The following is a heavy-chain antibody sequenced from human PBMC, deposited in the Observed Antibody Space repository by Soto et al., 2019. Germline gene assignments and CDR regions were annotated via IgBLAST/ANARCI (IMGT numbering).Heavy chain of an antibody. Sequence: PSETLSLTCTASGGSISSYYWSWIRQPPGKGLEWIGYIYYSGSTNYNPSLKSRVTISVDTSKNQFSLKLSSVTAADTAVYYCARLAYYYGSVYYYGMDFWGQGTTVTVSS. CDR1: GGSISSYY. J-gene: IGHJ6*02. D-gene: IGHD3-10*01. CDR2: IYYSGST. V-gene: IGHV4-59*08. CDR3: ARLAYYYGSVYYYGMDF.